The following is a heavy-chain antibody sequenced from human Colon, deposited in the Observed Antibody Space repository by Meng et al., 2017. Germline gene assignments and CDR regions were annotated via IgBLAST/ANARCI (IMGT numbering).Heavy chain of an antibody. Sequence: QVQLLGSGPGLGKPSGTLSLTCAVSGGSITTNSYWSWVRQSPEKGLEWIGQIDHRGDPYYNPSLKSRVTMSVDRSKSQVSLQLTSVTAADTAVYYCARHGGYYQDYWGQGTLVTVSS. V-gene: IGHV4-4*02. D-gene: IGHD4-23*01. CDR3: ARHGGYYQDY. CDR2: IDHRGDP. J-gene: IGHJ4*02. CDR1: GGSITTNSY.